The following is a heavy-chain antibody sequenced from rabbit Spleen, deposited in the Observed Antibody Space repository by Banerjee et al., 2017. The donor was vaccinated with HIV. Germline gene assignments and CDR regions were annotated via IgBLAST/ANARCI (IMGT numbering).Heavy chain of an antibody. J-gene: IGHJ4*01. CDR3: ARDAAGREDFNL. V-gene: IGHV1S40*01. CDR1: GFSLFNYW. D-gene: IGHD4-2*01. Sequence: QSLEESGGGLVKPGGTLTLTCKASGFSLFNYWMCWVRQAPGKGLDLIGCIYAGDGSTDYANWVNGRFTISKTSSTTVTLQMTSLTAADTATYFCARDAAGREDFNLWGQGTLVTVS. CDR2: IYAGDGST.